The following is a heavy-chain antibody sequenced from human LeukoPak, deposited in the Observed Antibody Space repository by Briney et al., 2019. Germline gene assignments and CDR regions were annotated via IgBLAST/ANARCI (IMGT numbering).Heavy chain of an antibody. CDR1: GYTFTGYY. CDR3: ARQQGTYYYDSSGRPGAFDI. D-gene: IGHD3-22*01. Sequence: ASVKVSCKASGYTFTGYYIHWVRQAPGQGLEWMGRINPNNGGTNYAQKFQGRVTVTADESTSTAFLELSSLRSEDTAVYYCARQQGTYYYDSSGRPGAFDIWGQGTMVTVSS. CDR2: INPNNGGT. J-gene: IGHJ3*02. V-gene: IGHV1-2*06.